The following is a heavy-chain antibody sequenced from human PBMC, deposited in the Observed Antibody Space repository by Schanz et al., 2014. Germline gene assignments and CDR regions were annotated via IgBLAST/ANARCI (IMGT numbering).Heavy chain of an antibody. V-gene: IGHV3-23*04. Sequence: EVQLVESGGGLVQPGGSLRLSCAASGFTFTNYWMTWVRQAPGKGLEWVSTISGSGGSTYYADSVKGRFTISRDNSKNTLSLQLNSLRADDTAVYYCAKHLYQYNYYGMDVWGQGTTVTVSS. CDR2: ISGSGGST. D-gene: IGHD2-2*02. CDR1: GFTFTNYW. J-gene: IGHJ6*02. CDR3: AKHLYQYNYYGMDV.